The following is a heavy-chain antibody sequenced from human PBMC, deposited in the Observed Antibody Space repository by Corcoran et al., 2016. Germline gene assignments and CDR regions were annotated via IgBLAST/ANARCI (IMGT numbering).Heavy chain of an antibody. CDR2: IIPIFGTA. D-gene: IGHD6-19*01. CDR3: ARSAYYSSGWYRVEYYFDY. Sequence: QEQLVQSGAEVKKPGSSVKVSCKASGGTFSSYAISWVRQAPGQGLEWMGGIIPIFGTANYAQKFQGRVTITADESTSTAYMELSSLRSEDTAVYYCARSAYYSSGWYRVEYYFDYWGQGTLVTVSS. J-gene: IGHJ4*02. CDR1: GGTFSSYA. V-gene: IGHV1-69*01.